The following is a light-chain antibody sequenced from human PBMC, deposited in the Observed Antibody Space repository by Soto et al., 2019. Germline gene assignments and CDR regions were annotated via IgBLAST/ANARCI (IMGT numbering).Light chain of an antibody. Sequence: PGERATLSFRASQSVSSSYLAWYQQKPGQAPRLLIYGASSRATGIPDRFSGSGSGTDFTLTISRLEPEDFAVYYCQQYGSSPTTFAQGTRLEIK. CDR3: QQYGSSPTT. V-gene: IGKV3-20*01. CDR1: QSVSSSY. CDR2: GAS. J-gene: IGKJ5*01.